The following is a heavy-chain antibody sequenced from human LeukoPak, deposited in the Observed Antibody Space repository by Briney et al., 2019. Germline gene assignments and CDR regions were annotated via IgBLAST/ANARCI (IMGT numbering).Heavy chain of an antibody. CDR1: GFTFSTYW. CDR3: ARHLWFGELSSLDY. CDR2: IKQDGSAT. J-gene: IGHJ4*02. V-gene: IGHV3-7*01. D-gene: IGHD3-10*01. Sequence: PGGSLRLSCIASGFTFSTYWMSWVRQARRKGLEWVANIKQDGSATYYVDSVKGRFTISRDNAKNSLYLQMNSLRDEDTAVYYCARHLWFGELSSLDYWGQGTLVTVSS.